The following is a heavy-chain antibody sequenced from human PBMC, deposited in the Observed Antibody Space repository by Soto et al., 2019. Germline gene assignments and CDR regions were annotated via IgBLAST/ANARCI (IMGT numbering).Heavy chain of an antibody. D-gene: IGHD1-26*01. Sequence: ASVKVSCKASGYTFTSYAMHWVRQAPGQRLEWMGWINAGNGNTKYSQKFQGRVTITRDTSASTAYMELSSLRSEDTAVYYCASVMQSGSYRHQAFDYWGQRTLVTVSS. J-gene: IGHJ4*02. CDR1: GYTFTSYA. CDR3: ASVMQSGSYRHQAFDY. CDR2: INAGNGNT. V-gene: IGHV1-3*01.